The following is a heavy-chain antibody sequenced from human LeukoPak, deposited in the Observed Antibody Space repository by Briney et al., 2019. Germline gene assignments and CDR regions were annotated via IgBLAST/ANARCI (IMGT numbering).Heavy chain of an antibody. CDR1: GFTFSDYD. Sequence: GGSLRLSCAASGFTFSDYDMHGVRQATGKGLEWVSASGTAGDTYYTGSLKGRFTISRENAKNSLYLQMNSLRAGDTAVYYCARVAKERVGGVYYFDYWGQGTLVTVSS. D-gene: IGHD1-1*01. J-gene: IGHJ4*02. V-gene: IGHV3-13*01. CDR3: ARVAKERVGGVYYFDY. CDR2: SGTAGDT.